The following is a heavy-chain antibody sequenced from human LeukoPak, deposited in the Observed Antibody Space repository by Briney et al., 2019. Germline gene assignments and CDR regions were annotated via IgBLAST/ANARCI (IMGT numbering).Heavy chain of an antibody. V-gene: IGHV4-39*01. J-gene: IGHJ6*03. CDR1: GGSISRSNW. CDR3: ARVVRGVMGYYYYMDV. CDR2: IYYSGST. Sequence: PSGTLSLTCNVSGGSISRSNWWSWVRQPPGKGLEWIGSIYYSGSTYYNPSLKSRVTISVDTSKNQFSLKLSSVTAADTAVYYCARVVRGVMGYYYYMDVWGKGTTVTISS. D-gene: IGHD3-10*01.